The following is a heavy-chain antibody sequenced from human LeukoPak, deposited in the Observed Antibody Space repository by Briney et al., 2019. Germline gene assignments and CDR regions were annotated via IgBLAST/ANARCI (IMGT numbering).Heavy chain of an antibody. V-gene: IGHV3-53*01. Sequence: GGSLRLSCAASGFTVSSNYMSWVRQAPGKGLEWVSVIYSGGSTYYADSVKGRFTISRDNSKNTLYLQMNSLRAEDTAVYYCARVYYDFWSGSMPNAFDIWGQGTMVTVPS. CDR2: IYSGGST. J-gene: IGHJ3*02. D-gene: IGHD3-3*01. CDR3: ARVYYDFWSGSMPNAFDI. CDR1: GFTVSSNY.